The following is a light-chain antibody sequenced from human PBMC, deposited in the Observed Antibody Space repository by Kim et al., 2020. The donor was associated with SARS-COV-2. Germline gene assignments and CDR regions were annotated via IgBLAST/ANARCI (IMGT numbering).Light chain of an antibody. J-gene: IGLJ1*01. V-gene: IGLV3-1*01. CDR2: QDT. CDR1: RLGDKY. CDR3: QTWDSSTAIV. Sequence: VAPGRTATITCSGERLGDKYACWYQQKPGRSPVLVIYQDTKRPSGIPERFSGSNSGNTATLTISGTQAMDEADYYCQTWDSSTAIVFGTGTKVTVL.